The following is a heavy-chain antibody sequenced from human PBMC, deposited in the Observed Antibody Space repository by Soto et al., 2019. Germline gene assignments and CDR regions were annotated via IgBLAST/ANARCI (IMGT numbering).Heavy chain of an antibody. CDR2: ISAYNGNT. J-gene: IGHJ6*02. Sequence: ASVKVSCKASGYTFTSYGISWVRQAPGQGLEWMGWISAYNGNTNYAQKLQGRVTMTTDTSTSTAYMELRSLRSDDTAVYYCARDVYYYGPGSYYNWENYHYGLDVWGQGTTVVVSS. CDR3: ARDVYYYGPGSYYNWENYHYGLDV. D-gene: IGHD3-10*01. V-gene: IGHV1-18*01. CDR1: GYTFTSYG.